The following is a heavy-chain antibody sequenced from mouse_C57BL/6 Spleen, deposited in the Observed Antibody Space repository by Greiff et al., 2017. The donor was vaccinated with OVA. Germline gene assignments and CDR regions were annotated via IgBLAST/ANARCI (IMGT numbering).Heavy chain of an antibody. Sequence: VQLQQSGPELVKPGASVKISCKASGYSFTGYYMNWVKQSPEKSLEWIGEINPSTGGTTYNQKFKAKATLTVDKSSSTAYMQLKSLTSEDSAVYYCARSYYGSSYGYYFDYWGQGTTLTVSS. CDR2: INPSTGGT. D-gene: IGHD1-1*01. V-gene: IGHV1-42*01. CDR1: GYSFTGYY. J-gene: IGHJ2*01. CDR3: ARSYYGSSYGYYFDY.